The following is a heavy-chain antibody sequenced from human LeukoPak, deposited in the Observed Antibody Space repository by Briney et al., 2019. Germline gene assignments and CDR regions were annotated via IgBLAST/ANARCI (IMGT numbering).Heavy chain of an antibody. V-gene: IGHV3-48*03. J-gene: IGHJ4*02. CDR3: ARDFRLTMVRGVASFDY. CDR1: GFPFSSYE. CDR2: ISSSGSAI. Sequence: GGSLRLSCAASGFPFSSYEMNWVRQAPGKGLEWVPYISSSGSAIYYADSVKGRFTISRDNAKNSLYLQMNSLRAEDTAVYYCARDFRLTMVRGVASFDYWGQGTLVTVSS. D-gene: IGHD3-10*01.